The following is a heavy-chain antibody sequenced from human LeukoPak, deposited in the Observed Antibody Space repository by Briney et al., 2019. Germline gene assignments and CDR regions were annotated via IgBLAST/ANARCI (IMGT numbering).Heavy chain of an antibody. J-gene: IGHJ4*02. D-gene: IGHD4-23*01. V-gene: IGHV5-51*01. CDR2: IYPGDSDT. CDR1: GYSFISYW. Sequence: GESLKISCKGSGYSFISYWIGWVRQVPGKGLEWMGIIYPGDSDTRYSPSFQGQVTISADKSISTAYLQWRSLKASDTAIYYCARTTLLRWPIFDYWGQGTLVTVSS. CDR3: ARTTLLRWPIFDY.